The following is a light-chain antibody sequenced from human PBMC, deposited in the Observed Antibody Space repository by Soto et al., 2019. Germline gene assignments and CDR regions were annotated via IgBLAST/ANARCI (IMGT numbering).Light chain of an antibody. J-gene: IGKJ4*01. CDR2: GAS. V-gene: IGKV3-20*01. CDR1: QSLDSST. CDR3: QHFDDSLT. Sequence: EIVLTQSPGTLSLSPGERATLSCRASQSLDSSTLAWYQQKPGQAPRLLISGASNRATGIPDRFSGSGSGTDFTLTISRLEPEDFAVYYCQHFDDSLTFGGRTKVEIK.